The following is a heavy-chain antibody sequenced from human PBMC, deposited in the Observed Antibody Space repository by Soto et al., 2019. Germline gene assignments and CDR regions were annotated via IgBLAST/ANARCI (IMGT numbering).Heavy chain of an antibody. CDR2: IVTVLGTT. Sequence: QVQLVQSGAELKKTGSSVKVSCRASGDTFSSYAVNWVRQAPGGGLEWMGRIVTVLGTTEYAQNFKGGLTITAEKSTKKVYMELSSLSSEDTAVYYCARRRYCGYDCYHKHYYGMDVWGQGTTVTVAS. CDR3: ARRRYCGYDCYHKHYYGMDV. CDR1: GDTFSSYA. V-gene: IGHV1-69*08. D-gene: IGHD2-21*01. J-gene: IGHJ6*02.